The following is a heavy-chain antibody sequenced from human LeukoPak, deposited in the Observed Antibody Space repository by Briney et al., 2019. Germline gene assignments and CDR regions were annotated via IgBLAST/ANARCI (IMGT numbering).Heavy chain of an antibody. CDR3: ARGLVLMVSAIGFDY. J-gene: IGHJ4*02. CDR1: GGSFSGYY. V-gene: IGHV4-34*01. CDR2: INHSGIT. Sequence: PSETLSLTCAVYGGSFSGYYWSWIRQPPGKGLEWIGEINHSGITNYNPSLKSGVTISVDQSKNQFSLKLSSVTAADYAVYYCARGLVLMVSAIGFDYWGQGTMVTVSS. D-gene: IGHD2-8*01.